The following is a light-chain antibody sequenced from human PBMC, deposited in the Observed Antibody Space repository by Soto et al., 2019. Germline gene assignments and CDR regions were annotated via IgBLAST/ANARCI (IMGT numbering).Light chain of an antibody. Sequence: EIVLAQSPATLSLSPVERATLSCGASQCVSIYLAWYQQKPGQAPRLLIYDASNRATGIPARFSGSGSGTDFTLTISSLEPEDFAVYYCQQRSNWPPKITFGQGTRLEIK. CDR3: QQRSNWPPKIT. CDR2: DAS. CDR1: QCVSIY. V-gene: IGKV3-11*01. J-gene: IGKJ5*01.